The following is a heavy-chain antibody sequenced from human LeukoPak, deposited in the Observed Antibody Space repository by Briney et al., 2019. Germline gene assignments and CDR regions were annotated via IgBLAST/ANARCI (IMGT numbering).Heavy chain of an antibody. CDR1: GYTLTSYG. J-gene: IGHJ5*02. D-gene: IGHD2-15*01. Sequence: ASVKVACKASGYTLTSYGISWVRQAPGQGLEWMGWISAYNGNTNYAQKLQGRVTMTTDTSTSTAYMELRSLRSDDTAVYYCARTQDYCSGGSCYLPWFDPWGQGTLVTVSS. CDR2: ISAYNGNT. V-gene: IGHV1-18*04. CDR3: ARTQDYCSGGSCYLPWFDP.